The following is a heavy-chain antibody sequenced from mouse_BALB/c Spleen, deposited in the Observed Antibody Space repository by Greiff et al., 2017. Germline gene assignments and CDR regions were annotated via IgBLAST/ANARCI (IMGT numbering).Heavy chain of an antibody. V-gene: IGHV7-3*02. CDR2: IRNKANGYTT. J-gene: IGHJ4*01. D-gene: IGHD2-1*01. Sequence: EVKLMESGGGLVQPGGSLRLSCATSGFTFTDYYMSWVRQPPGKALEWLGFIRNKANGYTTEYSASVKGRFTISRDNSQSILYLQMNTLRAEDSATYYCAKTGNYYAMDYWGQGTSVTVSS. CDR3: AKTGNYYAMDY. CDR1: GFTFTDYY.